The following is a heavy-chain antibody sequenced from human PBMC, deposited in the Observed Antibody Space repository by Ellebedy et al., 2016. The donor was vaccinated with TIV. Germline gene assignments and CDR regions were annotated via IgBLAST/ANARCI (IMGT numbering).Heavy chain of an antibody. J-gene: IGHJ4*02. D-gene: IGHD1-14*01. CDR3: AKGRSGTYIHHAFDY. CDR1: GFTFSRYA. CDR2: IVGNGA. Sequence: PGGSLRLSCAASGFTFSRYAMTWVRQAPGKGLEWVSGIVGNGAQKYADSVKGRFTISRDNSKSTLDLQMNSLRAEDTAIYYCAKGRSGTYIHHAFDYWGQGTLVTVSS. V-gene: IGHV3-23*01.